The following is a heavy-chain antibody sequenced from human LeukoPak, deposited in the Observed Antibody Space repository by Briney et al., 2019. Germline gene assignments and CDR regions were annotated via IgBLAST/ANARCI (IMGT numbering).Heavy chain of an antibody. J-gene: IGHJ3*02. V-gene: IGHV1-46*01. Sequence: ASVKVSCKASGYTFTSYYMHWVRQAPGQGLEWMGIINPSGGSTSYAQKFQGRVTMTRDTSISTAYMELSRLRSDDTAVYYCARSDVLLWFGELSAFDIWGQGTMVTVSS. D-gene: IGHD3-10*01. CDR1: GYTFTSYY. CDR3: ARSDVLLWFGELSAFDI. CDR2: INPSGGST.